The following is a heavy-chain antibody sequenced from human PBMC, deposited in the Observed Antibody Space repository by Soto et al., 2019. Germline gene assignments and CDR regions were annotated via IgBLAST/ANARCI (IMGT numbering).Heavy chain of an antibody. Sequence: PGGSLRLSCAASGFTFNSYEMNWVRQAPGKGLEWVSYISGSGGIIYYADSVKGRFTISRDSAKNSLYLQMNSVRAEDTAVYYCARPPHRVVWYFDLWGRGTLVTVSS. CDR3: ARPPHRVVWYFDL. V-gene: IGHV3-48*03. D-gene: IGHD3-3*01. CDR2: ISGSGGII. CDR1: GFTFNSYE. J-gene: IGHJ2*01.